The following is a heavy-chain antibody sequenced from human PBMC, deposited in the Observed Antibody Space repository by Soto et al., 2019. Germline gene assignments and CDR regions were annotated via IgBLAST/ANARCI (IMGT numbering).Heavy chain of an antibody. J-gene: IGHJ6*02. CDR2: IYYSGTT. CDR3: ASLNSFGTTSAGQNYHYRMDV. CDR1: GGFMSNYY. Sequence: SETLSLTCTVSGGFMSNYYWSWVRQSPGKGLEWSGYIYYSGTTNYNPSLKSRVTILLDMSKNQFSLRLRSVTAADTAVYYCASLNSFGTTSAGQNYHYRMDVWGQGTTVTAS. V-gene: IGHV4-59*01. D-gene: IGHD3-16*01.